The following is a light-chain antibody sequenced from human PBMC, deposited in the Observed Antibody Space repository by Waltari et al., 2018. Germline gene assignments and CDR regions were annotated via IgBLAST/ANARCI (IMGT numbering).Light chain of an antibody. J-gene: IGKJ1*01. CDR1: QSVADY. V-gene: IGKV3-11*01. CDR2: DAS. CDR3: QQRSKWPGT. Sequence: EIVLTQSPVTLSLSPGERATLSCRASQSVADYLVWYQQRAGQAPRLLIYDASNRAAGIPDRFSGSGSGTDFTLTISSPEPEDFAVYYCQQRSKWPGTFGQGTKIEIK.